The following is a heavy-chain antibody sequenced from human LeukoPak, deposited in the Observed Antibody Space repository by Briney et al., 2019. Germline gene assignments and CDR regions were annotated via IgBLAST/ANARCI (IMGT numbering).Heavy chain of an antibody. V-gene: IGHV3-7*03. Sequence: GGSLRLSCAASGFTFSSYWMSWVRQAPGKGLEWVANIKEDGSEKYYVDSVKGRCTISRDSDKTSLYLQMNSLRVENTAVYYCARDHNYGSGYWGQGTLVTVSS. D-gene: IGHD5-18*01. J-gene: IGHJ4*02. CDR3: ARDHNYGSGY. CDR2: IKEDGSEK. CDR1: GFTFSSYW.